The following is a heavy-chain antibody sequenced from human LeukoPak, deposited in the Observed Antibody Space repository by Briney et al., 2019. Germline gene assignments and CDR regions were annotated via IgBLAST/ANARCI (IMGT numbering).Heavy chain of an antibody. Sequence: GGSLRLSCAASGFIFSNYAMSWVRQAPGKGLEWVSAISGCGGSTFYADSVQGRLTISRDNSKNTLYLQLNSLRVEDTAVYYCARDKIVVVVSTTLPDIWGQGTMVTVSS. CDR1: GFIFSNYA. D-gene: IGHD2-15*01. CDR3: ARDKIVVVVSTTLPDI. CDR2: ISGCGGST. V-gene: IGHV3-23*01. J-gene: IGHJ3*02.